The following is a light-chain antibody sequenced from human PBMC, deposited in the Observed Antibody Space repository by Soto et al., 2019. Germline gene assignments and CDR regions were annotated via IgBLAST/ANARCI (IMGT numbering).Light chain of an antibody. V-gene: IGKV3-20*01. CDR1: QGLSDTN. Sequence: EVVLTQSPGTLSLSPGEGATLSCRASQGLSDTNLAWYQQKPGQAPRLLIYDSSRRAPGVPHRFSGSGSGTEFTLTISRVEHDDFGVYYCQQYDMSPQTFGLGSKVEIK. J-gene: IGKJ3*01. CDR3: QQYDMSPQT. CDR2: DSS.